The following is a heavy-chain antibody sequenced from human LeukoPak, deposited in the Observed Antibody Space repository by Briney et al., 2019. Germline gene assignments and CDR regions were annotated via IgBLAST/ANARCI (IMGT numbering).Heavy chain of an antibody. V-gene: IGHV1-2*04. D-gene: IGHD3-22*01. Sequence: ASVKVSCKASGYTFTGYYMHWVRQAPGQGLEWMGWINPNSGGTNYAQKFQGWVTMTRDTSISTAYMELSRLRSDDTAVYYCAIGDYYDSSGYYYWGREPWSPSPQ. CDR1: GYTFTGYY. J-gene: IGHJ4*02. CDR3: AIGDYYDSSGYYY. CDR2: INPNSGGT.